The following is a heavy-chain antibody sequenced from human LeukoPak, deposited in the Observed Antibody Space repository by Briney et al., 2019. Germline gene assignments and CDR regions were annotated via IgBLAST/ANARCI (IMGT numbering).Heavy chain of an antibody. J-gene: IGHJ6*03. CDR3: ARDYTDGLYYYYYMDV. CDR2: IKQDGSEK. CDR1: GFTFSSYW. Sequence: PGGSLRLSCAASGFTFSSYWMSWVRQAPGKGLEWVANIKQDGSEKYYVDSVKGRFTISRDNAKNSLYLQMNSLRAEDTAVYYRARDYTDGLYYYYYMDVWGKGTTVTVSS. D-gene: IGHD3-16*01. V-gene: IGHV3-7*01.